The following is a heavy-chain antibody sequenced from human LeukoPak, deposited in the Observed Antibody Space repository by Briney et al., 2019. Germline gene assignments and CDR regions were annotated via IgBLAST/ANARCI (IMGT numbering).Heavy chain of an antibody. V-gene: IGHV3-23*01. D-gene: IGHD3-22*01. CDR2: IHPNGVNT. Sequence: GGSLRLSCEASGFTFSHIGMAWVCQAPGKGLEWVSSIHPNGVNTHYADSVRGRFTISRDNSKNTLYLQMNSLRAEDTAVYYCARQGGIVVVTRYYFDYWGQGTLVTVSS. J-gene: IGHJ4*02. CDR1: GFTFSHIG. CDR3: ARQGGIVVVTRYYFDY.